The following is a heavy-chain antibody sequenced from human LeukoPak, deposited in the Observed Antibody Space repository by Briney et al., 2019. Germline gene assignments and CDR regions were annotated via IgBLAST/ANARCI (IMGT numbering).Heavy chain of an antibody. J-gene: IGHJ4*02. Sequence: SETLSLTCAVSGGSISTNNWWRWVRQPPGKGLEWIGEIYHSGSTNYDPSLKSPVTISVDKSKNQFSLRLSSVTAADTAVYYCGKKKNGAPFYFDFWGQGTLVTVSS. CDR3: GKKKNGAPFYFDF. V-gene: IGHV4-4*02. CDR1: GGSISTNNW. CDR2: IYHSGST. D-gene: IGHD2-8*01.